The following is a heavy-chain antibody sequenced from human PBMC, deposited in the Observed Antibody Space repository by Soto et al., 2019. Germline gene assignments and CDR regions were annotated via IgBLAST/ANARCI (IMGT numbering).Heavy chain of an antibody. J-gene: IGHJ6*02. CDR3: ARDRYYYGSGSYPNYGMDV. CDR2: INPSGGST. V-gene: IGHV1-46*01. CDR1: GSTFTSDY. Sequence: ASVKVACKASGSTFTSDYMHWVRQAPGQGLEWMGIINPSGGSTSYAQKFQGRVTMTRDTSTSTVYMELSSLRSEDTAVYYCARDRYYYGSGSYPNYGMDVWGQGTTVTVSS. D-gene: IGHD3-10*01.